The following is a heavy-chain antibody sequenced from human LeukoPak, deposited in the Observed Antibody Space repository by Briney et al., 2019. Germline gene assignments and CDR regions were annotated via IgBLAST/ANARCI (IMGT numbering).Heavy chain of an antibody. Sequence: GGSLRLSCAASGFTFSSYAMSWVRQAPGKGLEWVSAISGSGDTTYYTDSVKGRFSISRDNSKNTLYLQMNSLRAEDTAVYYCAKDRESRYGAYDLGDNWGQGTMVTVSS. CDR2: ISGSGDTT. J-gene: IGHJ4*02. V-gene: IGHV3-23*01. D-gene: IGHD5-12*01. CDR3: AKDRESRYGAYDLGDN. CDR1: GFTFSSYA.